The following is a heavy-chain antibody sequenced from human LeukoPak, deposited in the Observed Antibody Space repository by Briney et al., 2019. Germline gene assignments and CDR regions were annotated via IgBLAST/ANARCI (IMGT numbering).Heavy chain of an antibody. V-gene: IGHV3-53*01. CDR1: GFTVSSNY. D-gene: IGHD6-6*01. Sequence: PGGSLRLSCAASGFTVSSNYMSWVRQAPGKGLEWVSVIYSGGSTYYADSVKGRFTFSRDNAKNTLYLQMNSLRAEDTAVYYCARDGYSSSFYFDYWGQGTLVTASS. CDR3: ARDGYSSSFYFDY. CDR2: IYSGGST. J-gene: IGHJ4*02.